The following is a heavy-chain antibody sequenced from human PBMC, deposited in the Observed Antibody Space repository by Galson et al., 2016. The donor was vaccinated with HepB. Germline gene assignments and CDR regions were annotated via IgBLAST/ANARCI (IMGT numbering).Heavy chain of an antibody. D-gene: IGHD2-15*01. V-gene: IGHV3-23*01. CDR1: GFTFSSYG. CDR3: AKIKGRWVADY. Sequence: SLRLSCAASGFTFSSYGMSWVRQAPRKGLEWVSGISGSGGNTYYADSVKGRFTISRDNSKNTLYLQMNSLRAEDTAVYYCAKIKGRWVADYGGQGTLVAVSS. J-gene: IGHJ4*02. CDR2: ISGSGGNT.